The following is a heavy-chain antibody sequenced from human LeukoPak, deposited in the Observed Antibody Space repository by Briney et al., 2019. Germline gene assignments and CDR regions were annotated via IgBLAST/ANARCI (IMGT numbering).Heavy chain of an antibody. CDR3: ARLQRITMAGPDYWYFDL. Sequence: SETLSLTCTVSGDSISSYYWSWIRQPPEKGLEGIGYIYYSGSTNYNPSPKSRVTISVDTSKTQFSLKMNSVTAADTAVYYCARLQRITMAGPDYWYFDLWGRGTLVTVSS. V-gene: IGHV4-59*01. D-gene: IGHD3-10*01. J-gene: IGHJ2*01. CDR1: GDSISSYY. CDR2: IYYSGST.